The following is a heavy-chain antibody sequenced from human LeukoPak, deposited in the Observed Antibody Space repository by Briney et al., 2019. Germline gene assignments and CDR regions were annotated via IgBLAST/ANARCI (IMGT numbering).Heavy chain of an antibody. CDR2: IKQDGSKK. CDR3: ATPLDYYDSSGFHQGGD. CDR1: GFTFSNYW. V-gene: IGHV3-7*03. J-gene: IGHJ4*02. Sequence: PGGSLRLSCAASGFTFSNYWMTWVRQAPGKGLEWVANIKQDGSKKNYVDSVKGRFTISRDNAKNSLYLQMNSLRAEDTAVYYCATPLDYYDSSGFHQGGDWGLGTLVTVSS. D-gene: IGHD3-22*01.